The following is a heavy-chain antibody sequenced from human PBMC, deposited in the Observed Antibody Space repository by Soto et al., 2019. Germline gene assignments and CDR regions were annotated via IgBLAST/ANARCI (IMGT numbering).Heavy chain of an antibody. D-gene: IGHD5-12*01. CDR2: ISSASGDT. Sequence: QVHLVQSGAEERKPGASVKVSCEASGDTFTAYSLHWVRQAPGQGLEWMGWISSASGDTRYSQKFQGRLTITRDTSARTTYMELGSLRSEDTAIYCCKRGGFSQYGMDVWGQGTTVTVSS. J-gene: IGHJ6*02. CDR1: GDTFTAYS. CDR3: KRGGFSQYGMDV. V-gene: IGHV1-3*05.